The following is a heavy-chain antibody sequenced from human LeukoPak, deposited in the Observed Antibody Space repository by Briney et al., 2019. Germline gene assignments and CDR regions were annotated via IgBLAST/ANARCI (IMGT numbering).Heavy chain of an antibody. CDR3: AKVDAYDFWSGYPDY. V-gene: IGHV3-23*01. J-gene: IGHJ4*02. Sequence: PGGSLRLSCTLSGFTFSSYAMSWVRHAPGKGLEWVSAISGGGGSTYYAASVKGRLTISRDNSKNTLYLQMNSLRVEDTAVYYCAKVDAYDFWSGYPDYWGQGTLVTVSS. CDR1: GFTFSSYA. CDR2: ISGGGGST. D-gene: IGHD3-3*01.